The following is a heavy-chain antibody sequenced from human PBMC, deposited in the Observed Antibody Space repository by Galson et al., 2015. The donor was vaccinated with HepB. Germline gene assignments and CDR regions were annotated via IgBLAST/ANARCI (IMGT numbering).Heavy chain of an antibody. Sequence: SLRLSCAASGFTFSNYVMRWIRQAPGKGLEWVSSISPSGGNTYYADSVTGRFSISRDNSKNILYLQMSSLRAEDTAVYYCAKNGRVDREFYSDYWGQGTRV. CDR3: AKNGRVDREFYSDY. V-gene: IGHV3-23*01. CDR1: GFTFSNYV. CDR2: ISPSGGNT. D-gene: IGHD6-13*01. J-gene: IGHJ4*02.